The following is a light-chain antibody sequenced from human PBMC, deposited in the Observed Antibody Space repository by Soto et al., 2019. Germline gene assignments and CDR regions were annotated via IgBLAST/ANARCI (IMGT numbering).Light chain of an antibody. V-gene: IGKV3-15*01. CDR3: QQYNNWPPRT. CDR1: QSVSSN. Sequence: EIVMTQSPATLSVSPGERATLSCRASQSVSSNLAWYQQKPGQAPRLLIYGASTRATGIPARFSGSRSGTEFTLTISSLQSEDFAVYYWQQYNNWPPRTFGQGTKVEIK. J-gene: IGKJ1*01. CDR2: GAS.